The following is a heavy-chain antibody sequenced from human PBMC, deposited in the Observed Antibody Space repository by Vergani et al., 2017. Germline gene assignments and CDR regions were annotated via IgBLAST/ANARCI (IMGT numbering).Heavy chain of an antibody. CDR2: ISYDGSNK. Sequence: QVQLVESGGGVVQPGRSLRLSCAASGFTFSSYAMHWVRQAPGKGLEWVAVISYDGSNKYYADSVKGRFTISRDNSKNTLYLQMNSLRAEDTAVYYCARAPAYGDYVDYWGQGTLVTVSS. J-gene: IGHJ4*02. CDR3: ARAPAYGDYVDY. D-gene: IGHD4-17*01. CDR1: GFTFSSYA. V-gene: IGHV3-30-3*01.